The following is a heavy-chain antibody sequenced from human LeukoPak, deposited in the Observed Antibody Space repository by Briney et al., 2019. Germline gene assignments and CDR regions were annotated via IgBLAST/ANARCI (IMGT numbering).Heavy chain of an antibody. CDR2: IYTSGST. J-gene: IGHJ5*02. V-gene: IGHV4-61*02. Sequence: SETLSLTCTVSGGSISSGSYYWSWIRQPAGKGLEWIGRIYTSGSTNYNPSLKSRVTISVDTSKNQFSLKLSSVTAADTAVYYCARVTASIPTNWFDPWGQGTLVTVSS. D-gene: IGHD3-3*02. CDR1: GGSISSGSYY. CDR3: ARVTASIPTNWFDP.